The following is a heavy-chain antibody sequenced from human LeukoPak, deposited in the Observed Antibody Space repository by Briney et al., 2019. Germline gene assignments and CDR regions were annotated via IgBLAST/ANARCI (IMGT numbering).Heavy chain of an antibody. J-gene: IGHJ5*02. D-gene: IGHD2-2*01. CDR3: ARHQIVVVPGGFDP. V-gene: IGHV4-39*01. Sequence: PSETLSLTCTVSGGSISSSSYYWGWIRRPPGKGLEWIGSIYYSGSTYYNPSLKSRVTISVDTSKNQFSLKLSSVTAADTAVYYCARHQIVVVPGGFDPWGQGTLVTVSS. CDR1: GGSISSSSYY. CDR2: IYYSGST.